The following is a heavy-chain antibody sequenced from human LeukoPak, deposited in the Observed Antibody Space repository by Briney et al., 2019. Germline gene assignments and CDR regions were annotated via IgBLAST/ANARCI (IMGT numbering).Heavy chain of an antibody. Sequence: PGGSLRLSCVASGFTFSSYWMHWVRQAPGKGLVWVSRINSDGSSTNYADSVKGRFTISRDNAKNTLYLQMNSLRAEDTAVYYCTRGITTIPPWGQGTLVTVSS. J-gene: IGHJ5*02. CDR2: INSDGSST. V-gene: IGHV3-74*01. CDR1: GFTFSSYW. CDR3: TRGITTIPP. D-gene: IGHD3-22*01.